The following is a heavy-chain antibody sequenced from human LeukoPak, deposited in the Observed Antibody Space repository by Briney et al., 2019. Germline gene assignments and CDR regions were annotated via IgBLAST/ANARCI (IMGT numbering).Heavy chain of an antibody. CDR2: INHSGST. V-gene: IGHV4-34*01. CDR1: GGSFSGYY. Sequence: SETLSLTCAVYGGSFSGYYWSWIRQPPGKGLEWIGEINHSGSTNYNPSLKSRVAISVDTSKNQFSLKLSSVTAADTAVYYCAGRRVVTASFDYWGQGTLATVSS. CDR3: AGRRVVTASFDY. D-gene: IGHD2-21*02. J-gene: IGHJ4*02.